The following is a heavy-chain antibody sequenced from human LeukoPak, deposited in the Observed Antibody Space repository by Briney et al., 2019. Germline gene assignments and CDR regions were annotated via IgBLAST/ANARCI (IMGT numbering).Heavy chain of an antibody. CDR3: ARDLVVVTGISDY. V-gene: IGHV3-7*01. D-gene: IGHD2-21*02. CDR1: GFTFSSRDW. J-gene: IGHJ4*02. Sequence: GGSLRLSCVASGFTFSSRDWMTWVRQAPGKGLEWVANIKQDGSYKNYVDSVKGRFTISRDNAKNSLYLQMNSLRAEDTAVYYCARDLVVVTGISDYWGQGTLVTVSS. CDR2: IKQDGSYK.